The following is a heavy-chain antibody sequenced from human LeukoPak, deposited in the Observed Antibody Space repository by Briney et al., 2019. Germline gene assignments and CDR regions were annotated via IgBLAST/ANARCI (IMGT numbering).Heavy chain of an antibody. V-gene: IGHV3-30-3*01. CDR1: GFTFSSYA. CDR3: ARDSPATGDY. Sequence: GGSLRLSCAASGFTFSSYAMHWVRQAPGKGLEWVAVISYDGSNKYYADSVKGRFTISRDNSKNTLYQQMNSLRAEDTAVYYCARDSPATGDYWGQGTLVTVSS. J-gene: IGHJ4*02. CDR2: ISYDGSNK.